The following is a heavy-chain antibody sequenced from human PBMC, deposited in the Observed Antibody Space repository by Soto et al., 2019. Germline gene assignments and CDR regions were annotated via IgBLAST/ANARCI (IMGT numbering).Heavy chain of an antibody. CDR3: ANLNWNYGLGAFDI. CDR2: ISYSGDST. J-gene: IGHJ3*02. Sequence: EVQLLESGGGLVQPGGSLRLSCAASGLTFSSYAMNWVRQAPGKGLEWVSGISYSGDSTYYADSVWGRFTISRDNSKNTLYLQMNSLRAEDTATYYCANLNWNYGLGAFDIWGQGTMVTVSS. CDR1: GLTFSSYA. V-gene: IGHV3-23*01. D-gene: IGHD1-7*01.